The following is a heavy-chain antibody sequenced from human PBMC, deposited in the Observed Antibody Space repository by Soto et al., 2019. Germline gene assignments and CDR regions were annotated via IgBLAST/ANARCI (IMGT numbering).Heavy chain of an antibody. V-gene: IGHV4-30-4*01. CDR2: TYYSGGS. Sequence: QVQLQESGPGLVKASQTLSLTCTLSGASVSSAEHYWSWIRQPPGKGLEWIGYTYYSGGSYYNASVQRRVSISVVTSQNQFSLKLTSVTAADTAVYYCARLSGYDPAGVADKWGPGILVSVSS. CDR3: ARLSGYDPAGVADK. CDR1: GASVSSAEHY. D-gene: IGHD5-12*01. J-gene: IGHJ4*02.